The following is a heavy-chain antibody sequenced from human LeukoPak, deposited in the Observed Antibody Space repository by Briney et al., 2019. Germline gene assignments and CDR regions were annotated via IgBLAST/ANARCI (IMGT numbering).Heavy chain of an antibody. CDR2: MNPNSGNT. CDR3: ARGLVPAAISYYYYYYMDV. J-gene: IGHJ6*03. Sequence: ASVKVSCKASGYTFTSYGISWVRQAPGQGLEWMGWMNPNSGNTGYAQKFQGRVTMTRNTSISTAYMELSSLRSEDTAVYYCARGLVPAAISYYYYYYMDVWGKGTTVTVSS. V-gene: IGHV1-8*01. CDR1: GYTFTSYG. D-gene: IGHD2-2*01.